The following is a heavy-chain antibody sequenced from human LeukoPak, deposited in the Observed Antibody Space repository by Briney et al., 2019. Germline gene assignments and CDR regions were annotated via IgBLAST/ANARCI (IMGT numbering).Heavy chain of an antibody. D-gene: IGHD3-10*01. Sequence: SGGSLRLSCAASGFTFSSYEMNWVRQAPGRGLEWFSYISSSGSSIHYADSVKGRFTISRDNAKNLLYLQMNSLRAEDTAVYYCARDGGDLGAFDYWGQGTLVTVSS. CDR1: GFTFSSYE. CDR2: ISSSGSSI. V-gene: IGHV3-48*03. J-gene: IGHJ4*02. CDR3: ARDGGDLGAFDY.